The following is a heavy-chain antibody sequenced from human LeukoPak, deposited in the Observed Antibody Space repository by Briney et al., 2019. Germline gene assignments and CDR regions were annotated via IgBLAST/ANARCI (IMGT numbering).Heavy chain of an antibody. V-gene: IGHV3-33*01. CDR2: IWYAGNNK. Sequence: GGSLRLSCAASGFNFSSFGMHWVRQAPGKGLEWMAVIWYAGNNKYYADSMKGRFTISRDNSKNTLYLHMNSLRVEDTAVYYCARNGQQWPVYSCDDWGQGTLVTVSS. CDR1: GFNFSSFG. D-gene: IGHD6-19*01. CDR3: ARNGQQWPVYSCDD. J-gene: IGHJ4*02.